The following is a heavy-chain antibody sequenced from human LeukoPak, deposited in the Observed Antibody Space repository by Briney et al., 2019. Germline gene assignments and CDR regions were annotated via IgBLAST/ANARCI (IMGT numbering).Heavy chain of an antibody. J-gene: IGHJ6*03. Sequence: SETLSLTCTVSGGSVSSGSYYWSWIRQPPGKGLEWIGYIYYSGSTNYNPSLKSRVTISVDTSKNQFSLKLSSVTAADTAVYYCARIYYDFWSGPRYYYYMDVWGKGTTVTVSS. CDR3: ARIYYDFWSGPRYYYYMDV. CDR1: GGSVSSGSYY. CDR2: IYYSGST. D-gene: IGHD3-3*01. V-gene: IGHV4-61*01.